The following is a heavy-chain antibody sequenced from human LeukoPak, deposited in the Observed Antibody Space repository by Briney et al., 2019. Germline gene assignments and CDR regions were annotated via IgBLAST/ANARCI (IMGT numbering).Heavy chain of an antibody. V-gene: IGHV4-39*01. Sequence: SETLSLTCTVSGGSISSSSYYWGWIRQPPGKGLEWIGSIYYSGSTYYNPSLKSRVTISVDTSKNQFSLKLSSVTAADTAVYYCARHTTEIAVAGTFDYWGQGTLVTVSS. CDR3: ARHTTEIAVAGTFDY. D-gene: IGHD6-19*01. CDR1: GGSISSSSYY. J-gene: IGHJ4*02. CDR2: IYYSGST.